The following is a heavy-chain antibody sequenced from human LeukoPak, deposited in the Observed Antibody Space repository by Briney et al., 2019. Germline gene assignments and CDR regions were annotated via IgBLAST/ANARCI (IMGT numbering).Heavy chain of an antibody. Sequence: PSETLSLTCTVSGGSISSYYWSWIRQPPGKGLEWIGYIYYSGSTNYNPSLKSRVTISVDTSKNQFSLKLSSVTAADTAVYYCARAVRGVIITSRSYYYYYMDVWGKGTTVTISS. CDR3: ARAVRGVIITSRSYYYYYMDV. V-gene: IGHV4-59*12. CDR1: GGSISSYY. CDR2: IYYSGST. D-gene: IGHD3-10*01. J-gene: IGHJ6*03.